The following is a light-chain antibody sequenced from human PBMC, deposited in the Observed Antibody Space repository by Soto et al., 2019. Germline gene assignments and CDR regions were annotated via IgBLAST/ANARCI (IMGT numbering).Light chain of an antibody. CDR2: EGS. CDR3: CSFAGTRV. CDR1: SSDVGSYYL. V-gene: IGLV2-23*01. Sequence: QSALTQPASVSGSPGQSITISCTGSSSDVGSYYLVSWYQQHPGKAPKLIIYEGSKRPSGVSNRFSGSKSDNTASLTISGLQAEDEADYYCCSFAGTRVFGRGTQLTVL. J-gene: IGLJ2*01.